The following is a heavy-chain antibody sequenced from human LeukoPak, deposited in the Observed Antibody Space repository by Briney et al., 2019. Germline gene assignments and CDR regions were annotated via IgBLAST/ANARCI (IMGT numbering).Heavy chain of an antibody. V-gene: IGHV1-18*01. CDR1: GFTFSSYV. Sequence: ASVKVSCKASGFTFSSYVSWVRQAPGQGLEWMGWISAYNGKTNYAQKFQGRVTMTTDTSTSTAYMDLRSLRSDGTVVYYCARGGALTSFDSWGQGTLITVSS. J-gene: IGHJ4*02. CDR2: ISAYNGKT. D-gene: IGHD1-26*01. CDR3: ARGGALTSFDS.